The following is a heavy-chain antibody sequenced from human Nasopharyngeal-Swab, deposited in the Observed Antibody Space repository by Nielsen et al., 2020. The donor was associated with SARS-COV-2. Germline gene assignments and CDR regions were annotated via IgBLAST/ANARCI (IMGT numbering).Heavy chain of an antibody. J-gene: IGHJ4*02. CDR2: ISSSGSTI. CDR3: ARDKGLMHLTLPSALDY. CDR1: GFTFSSYS. Sequence: GESLKISCAASGFTFSSYSINWVRQAPGKGLEWVSYISSSGSTIYYADSVKGRFTISRDNAKNSLYLQMNSLRAEDTAVYYCARDKGLMHLTLPSALDYWGQGTLVTVSS. D-gene: IGHD1-14*01. V-gene: IGHV3-48*04.